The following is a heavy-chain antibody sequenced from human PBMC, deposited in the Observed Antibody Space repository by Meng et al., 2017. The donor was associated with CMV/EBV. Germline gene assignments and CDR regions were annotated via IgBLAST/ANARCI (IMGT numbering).Heavy chain of an antibody. D-gene: IGHD3-3*01. CDR3: ARDGGGISGLWSGYDH. CDR1: GFTFSSYW. V-gene: IGHV3-7*01. Sequence: GGSLRLSCAASGFTFSSYWMSWVRQAPGKGLEWVANIKQDGSEKYYVDSVKGRFTISRENAKNSLYLQMNSLRVGDTAVYHCARDGGGISGLWSGYDHWGQGALVNVSS. J-gene: IGHJ4*02. CDR2: IKQDGSEK.